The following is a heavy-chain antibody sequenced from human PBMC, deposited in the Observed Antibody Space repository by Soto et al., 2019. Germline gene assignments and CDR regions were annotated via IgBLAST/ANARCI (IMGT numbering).Heavy chain of an antibody. CDR3: AREGMIAAAGMGAGSLGIDY. V-gene: IGHV4-30-4*01. CDR1: GGSISSGDYY. CDR2: IYYSGST. Sequence: QVQLQESGPGLVKPSQTLSLTCTVSGGSISSGDYYWSWIRQPPGKGLEWIGYIYYSGSTYYNPSIKSRVTISVDTSKNQFSLKLSSVTAADTAVYYCAREGMIAAAGMGAGSLGIDYWGQGTLVTVSS. J-gene: IGHJ4*02. D-gene: IGHD6-13*01.